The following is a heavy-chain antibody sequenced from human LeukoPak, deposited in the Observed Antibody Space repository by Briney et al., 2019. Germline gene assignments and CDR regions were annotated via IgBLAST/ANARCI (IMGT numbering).Heavy chain of an antibody. D-gene: IGHD3-10*01. J-gene: IGHJ4*02. V-gene: IGHV5-10-1*01. Sequence: GESLKISCKGSGYSFTSYWISWVRQMPGKGLEWMGRIDPSDSYTNYSPSFQGHVTISADKSISTAYLQWSSLKASDTAMYYCARQSRDGSKTRGYYFDFWGQGTLVTVSS. CDR3: ARQSRDGSKTRGYYFDF. CDR2: IDPSDSYT. CDR1: GYSFTSYW.